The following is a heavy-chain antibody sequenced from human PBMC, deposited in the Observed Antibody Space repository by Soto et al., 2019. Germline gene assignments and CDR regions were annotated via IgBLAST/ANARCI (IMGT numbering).Heavy chain of an antibody. CDR2: IYNSGTT. J-gene: IGHJ5*02. V-gene: IGHV4-31*03. CDR1: GGSITRGGYY. Sequence: QVQLQESGPGLVKPSETLSLTCTVSGGSITRGGYYWSWIRQHPGKGLEWIGYIYNSGTTYYNPSLKSRVTLSVDTSKNQFSLKRTSVTAADTSVYYCARDPAPWGQGTLVTVSS. CDR3: ARDPAP.